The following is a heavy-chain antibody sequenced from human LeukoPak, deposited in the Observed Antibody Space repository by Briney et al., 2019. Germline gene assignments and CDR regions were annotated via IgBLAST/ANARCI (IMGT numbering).Heavy chain of an antibody. Sequence: SETLSLTCTVSGGSISSYYWSWIRQPAGKGLEWIGRTYTSGSTNYNPSLKSRVTMSLDTSKNQFSLKLSSVTAADTAVYYCAASGSFNFDYWGQGTLVTVSS. CDR2: TYTSGST. J-gene: IGHJ4*02. CDR3: AASGSFNFDY. V-gene: IGHV4-4*07. CDR1: GGSISSYY. D-gene: IGHD1-26*01.